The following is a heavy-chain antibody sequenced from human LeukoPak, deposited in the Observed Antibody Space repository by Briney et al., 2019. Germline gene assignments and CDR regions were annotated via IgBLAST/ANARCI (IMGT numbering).Heavy chain of an antibody. V-gene: IGHV5-51*01. D-gene: IGHD1-26*01. J-gene: IGHJ3*02. CDR1: GYSFTSYW. Sequence: PGESLKISCKGSGYSFTSYWIGWVRQMPGKGLEWMGIIHPGDSDTRYSPSFQGQVTFSADKSTSTAYLQWSSLKASDTAMYYCARQYSGIYYDAFDIWGQGTMVTVSS. CDR3: ARQYSGIYYDAFDI. CDR2: IHPGDSDT.